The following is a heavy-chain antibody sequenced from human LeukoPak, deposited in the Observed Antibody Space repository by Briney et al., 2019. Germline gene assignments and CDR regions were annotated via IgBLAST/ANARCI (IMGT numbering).Heavy chain of an antibody. CDR3: ARDRSGPFDS. CDR1: GYPFYTYG. D-gene: IGHD3-10*01. Sequence: GASVKVSCKASGYPFYTYGISWVRQAPAQGLEWMGWISVYNGNTNYAQKLQGRLTLTTDTSTSSAYMELRSLRSDDTAMYYCARDRSGPFDSWGQGTLVTVSS. J-gene: IGHJ4*02. V-gene: IGHV1-18*01. CDR2: ISVYNGNT.